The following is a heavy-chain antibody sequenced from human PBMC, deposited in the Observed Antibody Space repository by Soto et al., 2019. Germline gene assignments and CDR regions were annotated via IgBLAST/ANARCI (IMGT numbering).Heavy chain of an antibody. CDR2: ISSSSSYI. Sequence: PGGSLRLSCASSGFTFSSYSMNWVRQAPGKGLEWVSYISSSSSYIYYADSVKGRFTISRDNAKNSLYLQMNSLRAEDTAVYYCVRVVPAAIEYYYYMDVWGKGTTVTVSS. CDR1: GFTFSSYS. CDR3: VRVVPAAIEYYYYMDV. D-gene: IGHD2-2*02. V-gene: IGHV3-21*05. J-gene: IGHJ6*03.